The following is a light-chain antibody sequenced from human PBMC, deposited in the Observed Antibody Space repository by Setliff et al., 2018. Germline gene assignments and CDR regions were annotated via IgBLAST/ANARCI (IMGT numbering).Light chain of an antibody. V-gene: IGLV2-14*03. CDR1: SSDIGGYNY. Sequence: QSALTQPASVSGSPGQSITISCTGPSSDIGGYNYVSWYXQYPGKAPQLIXXGASKRPSGVSDRFSGSKSGNTASLTISGLQVEDEADYYCSSYTGNTFIFAAGTKV. CDR3: SSYTGNTFI. CDR2: GAS. J-gene: IGLJ1*01.